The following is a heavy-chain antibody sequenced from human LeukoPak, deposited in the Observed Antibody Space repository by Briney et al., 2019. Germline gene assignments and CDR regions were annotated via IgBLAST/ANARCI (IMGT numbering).Heavy chain of an antibody. V-gene: IGHV3-64D*06. D-gene: IGHD2-2*01. CDR3: VKDTGYCSSTSCPRKYNWFDP. CDR2: ISSNGGST. Sequence: PGGSLRLSCSASGFTFISYAMHWVRQAPGKGLEYVSAISSNGGSTYYADSVKGRFTISRDNSKNTLYLQMSSLRAEDTAVYYCVKDTGYCSSTSCPRKYNWFDPWGQGTLVTVSS. CDR1: GFTFISYA. J-gene: IGHJ5*02.